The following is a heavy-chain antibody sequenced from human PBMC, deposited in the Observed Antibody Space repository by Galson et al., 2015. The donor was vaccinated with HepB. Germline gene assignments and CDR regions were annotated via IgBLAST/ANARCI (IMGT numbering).Heavy chain of an antibody. D-gene: IGHD3-10*01. CDR2: INAGTGNT. CDR3: ARAALALWFGELYTDNWFDP. V-gene: IGHV1-3*01. Sequence: GGTFSSYAISWVRQAPGQRLEWMGWINAGTGNTKYSQKFQGRVTITRDTSASTAYMELSSLRSEDTAVYYCARAALALWFGELYTDNWFDPWGQGTLVTVSS. J-gene: IGHJ5*02. CDR1: GGTFSSYA.